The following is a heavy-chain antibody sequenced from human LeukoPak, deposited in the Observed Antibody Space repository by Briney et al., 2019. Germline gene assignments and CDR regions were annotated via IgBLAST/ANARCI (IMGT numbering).Heavy chain of an antibody. CDR2: ISSTVVTT. V-gene: IGHV3-23*01. Sequence: GGSLRLSCAASGFTFSSYTMSWVRQAPGKGLEWVSAISSTVVTTYYADSVKGRFTISRDDSKNALYLQMSSLRAEDTGVYYCAKVAFYFDSSSSLARENAFDFWGHGTMVTVSS. J-gene: IGHJ3*01. CDR1: GFTFSSYT. CDR3: AKVAFYFDSSSSLARENAFDF. D-gene: IGHD3-22*01.